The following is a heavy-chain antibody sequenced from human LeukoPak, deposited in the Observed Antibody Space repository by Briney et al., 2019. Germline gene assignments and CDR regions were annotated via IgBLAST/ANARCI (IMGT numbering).Heavy chain of an antibody. J-gene: IGHJ4*02. Sequence: SETLSLTCTVSGGSISSYYWSWIRQPPGKGLEWIGYIYYSGSTNYNPSLKNRVTISVDTSKNQFSLKLSSVTAADTAVYYCARDPTRSGLDYWGQGTLVTVFS. CDR1: GGSISSYY. CDR3: ARDPTRSGLDY. V-gene: IGHV4-59*01. D-gene: IGHD4-17*01. CDR2: IYYSGST.